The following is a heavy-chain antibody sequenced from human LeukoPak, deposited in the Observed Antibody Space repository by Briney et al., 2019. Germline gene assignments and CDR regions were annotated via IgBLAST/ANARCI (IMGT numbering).Heavy chain of an antibody. CDR2: IKQDGSEK. V-gene: IGHV3-7*01. Sequence: GGSLRLSCAASGFTFSSYWMSWVRQAPGKGLEWVANIKQDGSEKYYVDSVKGRFTISRDNAKNSLYLQMNSLRAEDTAVYYCARGTSYYDSSGYPKGPWGQGTLVTVSS. CDR1: GFTFSSYW. J-gene: IGHJ5*02. D-gene: IGHD3-22*01. CDR3: ARGTSYYDSSGYPKGP.